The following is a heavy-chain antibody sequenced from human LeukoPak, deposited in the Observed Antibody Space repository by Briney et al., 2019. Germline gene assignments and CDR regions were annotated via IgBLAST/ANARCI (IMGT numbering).Heavy chain of an antibody. V-gene: IGHV1-2*02. CDR1: GYTFIAYY. Sequence: ASVKVSCKPSGYTFIAYYIHLVRQAPGQGLEWMGWINPNSGDTNYAQKFQDRVTMTWDTSVSTAYMELRSLRSDDTAVYYCARERELRYFDWLDPKEYYFDYWGQGTLVTVSS. J-gene: IGHJ4*02. CDR2: INPNSGDT. CDR3: ARERELRYFDWLDPKEYYFDY. D-gene: IGHD3-9*01.